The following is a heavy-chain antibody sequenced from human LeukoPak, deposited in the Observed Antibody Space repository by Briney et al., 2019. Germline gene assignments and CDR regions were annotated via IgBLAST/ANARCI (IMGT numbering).Heavy chain of an antibody. J-gene: IGHJ3*02. D-gene: IGHD5-24*01. CDR3: AKPRDGYKLDAFDI. CDR2: IRYDGSNK. CDR1: GFAFSNYA. V-gene: IGHV3-30*02. Sequence: GGSLRLSCATSGFAFSNYAMHWVRQAPGKGLEWVAFIRYDGSNKLYPDSVKGRFTISRDNSKNTLYMEMNSQRIEDTAVYFCAKPRDGYKLDAFDIWGQGTKVTVSS.